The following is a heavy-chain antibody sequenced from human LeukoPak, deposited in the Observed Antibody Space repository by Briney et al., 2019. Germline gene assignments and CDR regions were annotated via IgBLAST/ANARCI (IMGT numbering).Heavy chain of an antibody. CDR2: IYHSGST. J-gene: IGHJ5*02. Sequence: SETLSLTCTVSGYSISSGYYWGWIRPPPGKGLEWIGSIYHSGSTYYNPSLKSRVTISVDTSKNQFSLKLSSVTAADTAVYYCARYTNQEELDNWFDPWGQGTLVTVSS. CDR1: GYSISSGYY. D-gene: IGHD1-14*01. V-gene: IGHV4-38-2*02. CDR3: ARYTNQEELDNWFDP.